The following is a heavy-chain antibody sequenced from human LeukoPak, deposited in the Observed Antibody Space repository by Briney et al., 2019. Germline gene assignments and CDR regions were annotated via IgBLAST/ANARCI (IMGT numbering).Heavy chain of an antibody. D-gene: IGHD6-6*01. Sequence: GGSVRLFCAASGFTVSDNDIKWVRQAPGKGLEWVSLIYSDGSTHYTASVKGRFSISRDNSKNTVYLQMNSLRGEDTAVYYCARRSVPGRPGYWGQGTQVTVSS. V-gene: IGHV3-66*04. J-gene: IGHJ4*02. CDR1: GFTVSDND. CDR3: ARRSVPGRPGY. CDR2: IYSDGST.